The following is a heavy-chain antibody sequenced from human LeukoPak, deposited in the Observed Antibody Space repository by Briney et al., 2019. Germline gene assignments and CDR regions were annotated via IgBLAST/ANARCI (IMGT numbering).Heavy chain of an antibody. J-gene: IGHJ5*02. CDR1: GGSISSYY. CDR3: ARTVSGSYEGWFDP. V-gene: IGHV4-59*01. Sequence: PSETLSLTCTVSGGSISSYYWNWIRQPPGKGLEWIGYIYYSGSTNYNPSLKSRVTISVDTSKSQFSLKLSSVTAADTAVYYCARTVSGSYEGWFDPWGQGTLVTVSS. CDR2: IYYSGST. D-gene: IGHD1-26*01.